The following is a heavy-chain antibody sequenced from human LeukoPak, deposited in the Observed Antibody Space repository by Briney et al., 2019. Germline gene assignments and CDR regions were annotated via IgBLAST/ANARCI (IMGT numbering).Heavy chain of an antibody. CDR1: AFIFSGHW. V-gene: IGHV3-7*03. CDR3: AKVDCGGDCYSNNPPHFDY. D-gene: IGHD2-21*02. Sequence: PGGSLRLSCEGSAFIFSGHWMNWVRQTPGKGLEWVASIKEDGSERQYVDSVKGRFSISRDNTKGSLFLQLNSLRAEDTAVYYCAKVDCGGDCYSNNPPHFDYWGQGTLVTVSS. CDR2: IKEDGSER. J-gene: IGHJ4*02.